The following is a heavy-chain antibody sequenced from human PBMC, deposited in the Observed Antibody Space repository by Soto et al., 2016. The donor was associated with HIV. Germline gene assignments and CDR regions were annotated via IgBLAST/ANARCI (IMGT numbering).Heavy chain of an antibody. V-gene: IGHV3-66*01. CDR2: IYSGGNK. Sequence: EVRLVESGGGLVQAGGSLRLSCAASGFTVSSSYMSWVRQTPGKGLEWVSVIYSGGNKYYANSVAGRFTISRDNSNNILFLQMNSLRAEDTAVYYCARDRPGYSDRTGSSVGVGYFENWGQGNLVTVSS. CDR1: GFTVSSSY. CDR3: ARDRPGYSDRTGSSVGVGYFEN. J-gene: IGHJ4*02. D-gene: IGHD3-22*01.